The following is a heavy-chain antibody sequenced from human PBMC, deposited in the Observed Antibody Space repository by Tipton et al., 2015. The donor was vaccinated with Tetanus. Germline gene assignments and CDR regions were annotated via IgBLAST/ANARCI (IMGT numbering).Heavy chain of an antibody. J-gene: IGHJ6*02. CDR2: ISSSGSTI. CDR1: GFTFSSYE. D-gene: IGHD3-3*01. CDR3: ASSRWDFGVVIKYYYYGMDV. V-gene: IGHV3-48*03. Sequence: SLKLSCAASGFTFSSYEMNWVRQAPGKGLEWVSYISSSGSTIYYADSVKGRFTISRDNAKNSLYLQMNSLRAEDTAVYYCASSRWDFGVVIKYYYYGMDVWGQGTTVTVSS.